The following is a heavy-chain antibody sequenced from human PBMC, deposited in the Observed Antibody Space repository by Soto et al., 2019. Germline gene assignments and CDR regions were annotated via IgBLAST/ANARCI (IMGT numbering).Heavy chain of an antibody. CDR3: ARRARMGKQRGSPFDN. Sequence: QVQLVQSGAEVKKPGASVKVSCKASGYTFTNYDITWVRQATGQGLEWLGWMNPYSGNTGYAQNLQDRVTMTRDTSTNAAYMELRSAVSEDTAVYDCARRARMGKQRGSPFDNWAEETLVTVAS. CDR2: MNPYSGNT. D-gene: IGHD6-25*01. CDR1: GYTFTNYD. J-gene: IGHJ4*02. V-gene: IGHV1-8*01.